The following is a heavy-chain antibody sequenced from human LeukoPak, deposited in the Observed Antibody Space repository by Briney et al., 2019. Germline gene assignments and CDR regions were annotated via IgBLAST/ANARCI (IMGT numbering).Heavy chain of an antibody. J-gene: IGHJ5*02. CDR3: ASITIFGVVPTTTWFDP. D-gene: IGHD3-3*01. CDR1: GGSFSGYY. CDR2: INHSGST. V-gene: IGHV4-34*01. Sequence: PSETLSLTCAVYGGSFSGYYWSWIRQPPGKGLEWIGEINHSGSTNYNPSLKSRVTISVDTSKNQFSLKLSPVTAADTAVYYCASITIFGVVPTTTWFDPWGQGTLVTVSS.